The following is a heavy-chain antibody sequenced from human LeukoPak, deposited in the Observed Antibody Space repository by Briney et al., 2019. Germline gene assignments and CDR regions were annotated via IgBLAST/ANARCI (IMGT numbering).Heavy chain of an antibody. V-gene: IGHV3-30*02. D-gene: IGHD3-3*01. Sequence: GGSLRLSCAVSGFTFSTYDMHWVRQAPGKGLEWVAFIRYDGRNRYYSDSVKGGCNISRDNSKNTLPLQLNSLRAEDTAVYYCAKVRRTTIFGEVTYPIDYWGQGTLITVSS. CDR3: AKVRRTTIFGEVTYPIDY. J-gene: IGHJ4*02. CDR2: IRYDGRNR. CDR1: GFTFSTYD.